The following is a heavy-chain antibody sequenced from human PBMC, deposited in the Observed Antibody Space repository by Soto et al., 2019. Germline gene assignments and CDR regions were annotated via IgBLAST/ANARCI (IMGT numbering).Heavy chain of an antibody. CDR1: GGSISSYY. D-gene: IGHD6-19*01. J-gene: IGHJ4*02. CDR3: ARLGSIAVAGFDD. Sequence: PSETLSLTCTVSGGSISSYYWSWIRQPPGKGLEWIGYIYYSGSTNYNPSLKSRVTISVDTSKNQFSLKLSSVTAADTAVYYCARLGSIAVAGFDDWGQGTLVTVSS. CDR2: IYYSGST. V-gene: IGHV4-59*08.